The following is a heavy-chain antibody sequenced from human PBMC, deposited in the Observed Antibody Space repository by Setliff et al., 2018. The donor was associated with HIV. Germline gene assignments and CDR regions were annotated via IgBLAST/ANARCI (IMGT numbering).Heavy chain of an antibody. V-gene: IGHV4-34*12. CDR1: GGSLTNYY. Sequence: SETLSLTCTLYGGSLTNYYWTWIRQSPEKGLEWIGEIVDSGSTNYSPSLKSRVTISLDTSKKRFSLRLNSVTAADTGVYYCARAPSCADNWCYMYYYYYYGMDVWGLGTTVTVSS. D-gene: IGHD2-8*01. J-gene: IGHJ6*02. CDR2: IVDSGST. CDR3: ARAPSCADNWCYMYYYYYYGMDV.